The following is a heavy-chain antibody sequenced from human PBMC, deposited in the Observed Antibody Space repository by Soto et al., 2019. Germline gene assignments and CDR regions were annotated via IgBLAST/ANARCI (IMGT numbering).Heavy chain of an antibody. CDR3: ARVSGDGYNPYYFDY. Sequence: SETLSLTCTVSGGSISSYYWSWIRQPPGKGLEWIGYIYYSGSTNYNPSHKSRDTISVDTSKNQFSLKLSSVTAADTAVYYCARVSGDGYNPYYFDYWGQGTLVTVSS. V-gene: IGHV4-59*01. J-gene: IGHJ4*02. CDR2: IYYSGST. CDR1: GGSISSYY. D-gene: IGHD5-12*01.